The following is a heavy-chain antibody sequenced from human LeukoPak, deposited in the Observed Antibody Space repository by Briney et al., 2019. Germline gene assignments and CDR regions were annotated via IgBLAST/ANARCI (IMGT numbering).Heavy chain of an antibody. D-gene: IGHD3-10*01. CDR3: AGELLYDAFDI. J-gene: IGHJ3*02. V-gene: IGHV3-30*19. Sequence: GGSLRLSCAASGFTFSSYGMHWVRQAPGKGLEWVAVISYDGSNKYYADSVKGRFTISRDNSKNTLYLQMNSLRAEDTAVYYCAGELLYDAFDIWGQGTMVTVSS. CDR1: GFTFSSYG. CDR2: ISYDGSNK.